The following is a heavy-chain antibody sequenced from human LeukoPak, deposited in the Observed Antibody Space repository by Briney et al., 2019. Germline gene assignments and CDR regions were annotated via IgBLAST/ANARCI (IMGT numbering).Heavy chain of an antibody. J-gene: IGHJ3*02. CDR3: ARDKSRTYGSADAFDI. CDR1: GGSISTYY. V-gene: IGHV4-59*01. CDR2: IYYSGST. Sequence: SETLSLTCTVSGGSISTYYWSWIRQPPGKGLEWIGYIYYSGSTNYNPSLKSRVTMSIDTSKKHFSLKLSSVTAADTAVYYCARDKSRTYGSADAFDIWGQGTMVTVSS. D-gene: IGHD3-10*01.